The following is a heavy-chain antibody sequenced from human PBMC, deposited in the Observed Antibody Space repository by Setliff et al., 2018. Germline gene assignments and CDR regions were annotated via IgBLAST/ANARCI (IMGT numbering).Heavy chain of an antibody. V-gene: IGHV3-7*01. CDR1: GFIFSDYW. D-gene: IGHD2-21*01. CDR2: INQDGGDR. CDR3: ARAGGGHIVVATFDFDI. J-gene: IGHJ3*02. Sequence: RLSCIASGFIFSDYWMDWVRQAPGKGLEWVANINQDGGDRYYVDSVKGRFTISRDNAKNSLYLEMNSLRAEDTAVYYCARAGGGHIVVATFDFDIWGQGTKVT.